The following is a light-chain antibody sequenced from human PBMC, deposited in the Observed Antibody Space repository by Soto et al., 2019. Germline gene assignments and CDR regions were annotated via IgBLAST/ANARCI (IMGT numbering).Light chain of an antibody. CDR1: QSITSSY. J-gene: IGKJ1*01. Sequence: EIVLTQSPGTLSLSPGERATLSCRASQSITSSYLAWYQQKPGQAPRLLIHGASNRATGIPDRFSGSGSGTEFTLTISRLEPEDFAVYYCQQRSNWPRTFGQGTKVEIK. V-gene: IGKV3D-20*02. CDR2: GAS. CDR3: QQRSNWPRT.